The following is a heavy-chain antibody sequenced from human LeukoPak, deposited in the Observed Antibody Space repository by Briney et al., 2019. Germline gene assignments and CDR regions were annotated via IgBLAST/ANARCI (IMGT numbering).Heavy chain of an antibody. CDR2: ISGSGNST. CDR3: AKDYGGGWPYYFDY. Sequence: GGSLRLSCAASGFTFSSHAMTWVRQAPGEGLEWVSSISGSGNSTYYADSVKGRFTISRDNSKNTLYLQMNSLRAEDTAVYYCAKDYGGGWPYYFDYWGQGTLVTVSS. D-gene: IGHD2-15*01. J-gene: IGHJ4*02. V-gene: IGHV3-23*01. CDR1: GFTFSSHA.